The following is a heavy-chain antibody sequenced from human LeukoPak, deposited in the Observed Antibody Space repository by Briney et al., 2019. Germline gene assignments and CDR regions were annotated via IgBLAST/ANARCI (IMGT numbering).Heavy chain of an antibody. D-gene: IGHD2-2*01. CDR2: IYHSGST. CDR3: ARIPAAMLYYFDY. Sequence: PSETLSLTCTVSGGSFSSGGYYWSWIRQPPGKGLEWIGYIYHSGSTYYNPSLKSRVTISVDRSKNQFSLKLSSVTAADTAVYYCARIPAAMLYYFDYWGQGTLVTVSS. CDR1: GGSFSSGGYY. V-gene: IGHV4-30-2*01. J-gene: IGHJ4*02.